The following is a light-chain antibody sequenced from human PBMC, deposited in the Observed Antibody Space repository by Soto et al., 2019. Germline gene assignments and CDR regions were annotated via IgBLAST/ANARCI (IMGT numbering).Light chain of an antibody. CDR2: LGS. Sequence: DIVMTQSPLSLPVPPGEPASISCRSSQSLLHSNGLTYVDWYLQKPGQSPQLLIYLGSNRAAGVADWFGGRGSGKDSTLKISRVDDEDVGVYFWMQALGTPVTFGRGTRLEI. CDR1: QSLLHSNGLTY. V-gene: IGKV2-28*01. J-gene: IGKJ5*01. CDR3: MQALGTPVT.